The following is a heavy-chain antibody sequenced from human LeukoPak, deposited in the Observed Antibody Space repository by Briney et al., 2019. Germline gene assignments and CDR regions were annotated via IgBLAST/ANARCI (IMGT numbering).Heavy chain of an antibody. Sequence: GGSLRLSCAASGFTFSSYAMSWVRQAPGKGLEWVSAISGSGSSTYYADSVKGRFTISRDNSKNTLYLQMNSLRAEDSAVYYCAGGGYYDYFDYWGQGTLVTVSS. D-gene: IGHD3-22*01. V-gene: IGHV3-23*01. CDR2: ISGSGSST. CDR1: GFTFSSYA. CDR3: AGGGYYDYFDY. J-gene: IGHJ4*02.